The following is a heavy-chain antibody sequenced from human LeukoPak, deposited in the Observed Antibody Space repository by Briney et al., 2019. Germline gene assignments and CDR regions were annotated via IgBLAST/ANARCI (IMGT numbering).Heavy chain of an antibody. V-gene: IGHV1-18*01. J-gene: IGHJ4*02. D-gene: IGHD3-22*01. CDR3: ARGIAAAGKDAPYYYDSSGYYSDY. Sequence: GASVKVSCKASGYTFTSYGVSWVRQAPGQGLEWMGWISAYNGNTNYAQKLQGRVTMTTDTPTSTAYMELRSLRSDDTAVYYCARGIAAAGKDAPYYYDSSGYYSDYWGQGTLVTVSS. CDR2: ISAYNGNT. CDR1: GYTFTSYG.